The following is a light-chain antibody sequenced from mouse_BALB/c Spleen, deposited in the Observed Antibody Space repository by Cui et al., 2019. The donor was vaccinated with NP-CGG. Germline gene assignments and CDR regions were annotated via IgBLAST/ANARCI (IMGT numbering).Light chain of an antibody. Sequence: QAVVPQESATTTSPGETVTLTCRSNTGAVTTSNYANWVQEKPDHLFTGLIGGTNNRAPGVPARFSGSLIGDKAALISTGAQTEDEAIYFCALWYSNHWVFGGGTKLTVL. CDR2: GTN. CDR1: TGAVTTSNY. J-gene: IGLJ1*01. V-gene: IGLV1*01. CDR3: ALWYSNHWV.